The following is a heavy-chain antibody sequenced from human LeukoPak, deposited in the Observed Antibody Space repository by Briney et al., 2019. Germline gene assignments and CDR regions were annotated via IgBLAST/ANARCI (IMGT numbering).Heavy chain of an antibody. CDR1: GFTFSSYE. D-gene: IGHD6-13*01. V-gene: IGHV3-48*03. CDR3: ARVVWQQLEDY. CDR2: ISSSGSTI. J-gene: IGHJ4*02. Sequence: GGSLRLSCAASGFTFSSYEMNWVRQAPGKGLEWVSYISSSGSTIYYADSVKGRFTISRDNAKNSLYLQMNSLRAEDTAVYYCARVVWQQLEDYWGQGTLVTVSS.